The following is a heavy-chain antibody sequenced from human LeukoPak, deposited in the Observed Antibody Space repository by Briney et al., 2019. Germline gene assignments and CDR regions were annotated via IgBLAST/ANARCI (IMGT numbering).Heavy chain of an antibody. CDR3: ARDGYKRRNYYGMDV. CDR2: ISSSGSTI. Sequence: GGSLRLSCAASGFTFSNYAMTWVRQAPGKGLEWVSYISSSGSTIYYADSVKGRFTISRDNAKNSLYLQMNSLRAEDTAVYYCARDGYKRRNYYGMDVWGQGTTVTVSS. D-gene: IGHD1-1*01. V-gene: IGHV3-11*01. CDR1: GFTFSNYA. J-gene: IGHJ6*02.